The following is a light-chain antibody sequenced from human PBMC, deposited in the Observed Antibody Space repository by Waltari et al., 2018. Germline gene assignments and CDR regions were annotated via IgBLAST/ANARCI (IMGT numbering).Light chain of an antibody. CDR2: EVT. V-gene: IGLV2-23*02. CDR3: CSYAGSSTFL. J-gene: IGLJ2*01. Sequence: QSALTQPASVSGSPGQSITISCTGTSRAVGCDNFSSCYQQYPGKAPKLMIYEVTKRPSGVSNRFSGSKSGNTASLTISGLQADDEADYYCCSYAGSSTFLFGGGTKLTVL. CDR1: SRAVGCDNF.